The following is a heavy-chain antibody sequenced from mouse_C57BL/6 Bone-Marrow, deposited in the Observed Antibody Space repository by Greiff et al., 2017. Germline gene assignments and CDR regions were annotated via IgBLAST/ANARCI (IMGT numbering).Heavy chain of an antibody. D-gene: IGHD2-4*01. Sequence: VPLQQPGAELVKPGASVKLSCKVSGYTFTNYCLHWVKQRPGPGLEWIGMMHTNCGSPDYNEKFKSGATLSVDKSSRTDYMELSSLTSEDSSVYYCASSYDYDDYTMDYWGQGTSVTISS. J-gene: IGHJ4*01. CDR3: ASSYDYDDYTMDY. V-gene: IGHV1-64*01. CDR1: GYTFTNYC. CDR2: MHTNCGSP.